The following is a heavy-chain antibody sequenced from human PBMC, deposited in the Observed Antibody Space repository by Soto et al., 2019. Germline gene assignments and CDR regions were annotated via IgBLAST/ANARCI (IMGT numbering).Heavy chain of an antibody. CDR1: GFTFSSYD. D-gene: IGHD3-16*02. J-gene: IGHJ6*02. Sequence: QVQLVESGGGVVQPERSLRLSCAASGFTFSSYDMHWVRQAPGKGLEWVAVISSDGTNKYYAESVKGRFTISRDNSKNTLYLQMPSLGPEDTAVYYCARHNYVWVSYRYHNGMDVWGQGTTVTVSS. CDR3: ARHNYVWVSYRYHNGMDV. V-gene: IGHV3-30*03. CDR2: ISSDGTNK.